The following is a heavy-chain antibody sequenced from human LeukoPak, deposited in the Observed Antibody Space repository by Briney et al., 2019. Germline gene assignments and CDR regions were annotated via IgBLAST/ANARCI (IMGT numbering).Heavy chain of an antibody. CDR2: IYYSGST. Sequence: SETLSLTCTVSGGSISSYYWSWIRQPPGKGLECIGYIYYSGSTNYNPSLKSRVTISVDTSKNQFSLKLSSVTAADTAVYYCARDEYNWFDPWGQGTLVTVSS. CDR3: ARDEYNWFDP. CDR1: GGSISSYY. V-gene: IGHV4-59*01. J-gene: IGHJ5*02.